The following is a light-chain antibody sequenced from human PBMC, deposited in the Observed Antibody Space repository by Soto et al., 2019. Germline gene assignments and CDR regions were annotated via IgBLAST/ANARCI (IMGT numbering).Light chain of an antibody. CDR2: DAS. Sequence: EIVLTQSPATLSLSPGARATLSCRASQSVSSYLAWYQQKPGQAPRLLIYDASNRATGIPARFSGSGSGTDFTLTISSLEPEDFAIYYCHQRRDWPLTFGGGTKVDIK. J-gene: IGKJ4*01. V-gene: IGKV3-11*01. CDR1: QSVSSY. CDR3: HQRRDWPLT.